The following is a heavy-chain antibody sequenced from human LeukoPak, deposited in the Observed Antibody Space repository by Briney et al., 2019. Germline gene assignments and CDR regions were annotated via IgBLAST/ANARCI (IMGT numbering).Heavy chain of an antibody. CDR3: ARGWRGSGYSVNWFDP. CDR1: GYTFTSYG. CDR2: ISAYNGNT. Sequence: ASVKVSCKASGYTFTSYGISWVRQAPGQGLEWMGWISAYNGNTNYAQKLQGRVTMTTDTSTSTAYMELRSLRSDDTAVYYCARGWRGSGYSVNWFDPWGQGTLVTVSS. J-gene: IGHJ5*02. D-gene: IGHD3-3*01. V-gene: IGHV1-18*01.